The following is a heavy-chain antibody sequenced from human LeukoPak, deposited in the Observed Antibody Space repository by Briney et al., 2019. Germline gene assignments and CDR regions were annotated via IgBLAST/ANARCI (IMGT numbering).Heavy chain of an antibody. CDR1: GYSFRNYG. J-gene: IGHJ4*02. CDR2: IIPILGIA. V-gene: IGHV1-69*04. Sequence: GASVKVSCTASGYSFRNYGVTWVRQAPGQGLEWMGRIIPILGIANYAQKFQGRVTITADKSTSTAYMELSSLRSEDTAVYYCARDPHFGSDDYWGQGTLVTVSS. CDR3: ARDPHFGSDDY. D-gene: IGHD3-3*01.